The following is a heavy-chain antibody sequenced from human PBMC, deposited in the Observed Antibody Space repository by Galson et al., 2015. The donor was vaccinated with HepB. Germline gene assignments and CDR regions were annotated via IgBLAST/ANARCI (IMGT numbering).Heavy chain of an antibody. CDR2: IRAYSGDS. CDR1: GYTFTDYH. J-gene: IGHJ3*01. V-gene: IGHV1-18*01. CDR3: ARDQTTGAFDF. Sequence: SVKVSCKASGYTFTDYHLSWVRQVPGQTLEWVGWIRAYSGDSAYAQKFQGRVSMTTDTSTDTAYMELRSLISDDTAIYYCARDQTTGAFDFWGQGTMVTVSS. D-gene: IGHD1-14*01.